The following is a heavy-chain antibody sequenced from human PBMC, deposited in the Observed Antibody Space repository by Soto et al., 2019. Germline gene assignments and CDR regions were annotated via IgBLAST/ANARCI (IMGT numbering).Heavy chain of an antibody. D-gene: IGHD3-10*01. V-gene: IGHV3-43D*03. CDR2: ISWDGGST. Sequence: GGSLRLSCAASGFTFDDYAMHWVRQAPGKGLEWVSLISWDGGSTYYADSVKGRFTISRDNSKNSLYLQMNSLRAEDTALYYCAKDRQALSDMVRGVSRYYYYGMDVWGQGTTVTVSS. CDR3: AKDRQALSDMVRGVSRYYYYGMDV. CDR1: GFTFDDYA. J-gene: IGHJ6*02.